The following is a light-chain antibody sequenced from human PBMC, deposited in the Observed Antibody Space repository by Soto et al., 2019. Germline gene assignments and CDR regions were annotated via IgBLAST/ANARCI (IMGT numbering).Light chain of an antibody. Sequence: EIVLTQSPATLSLSPGERATLSCRASQSVSSYLAWYQQKPGQAPRLLIYDASNRATGIPARFSGSGSGTNFPLTISSLEPEDFAVYYCQQRSNWPLLTFGGGT. V-gene: IGKV3-11*01. CDR2: DAS. CDR1: QSVSSY. CDR3: QQRSNWPLLT. J-gene: IGKJ4*01.